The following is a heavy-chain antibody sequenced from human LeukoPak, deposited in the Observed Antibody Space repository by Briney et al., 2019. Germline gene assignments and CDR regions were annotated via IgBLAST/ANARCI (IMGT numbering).Heavy chain of an antibody. CDR1: GFTFSDYY. CDR3: ARAVAGTMTYYYYGMDV. Sequence: GGSLRLSCAASGFTFSDYYMSWIRQAPGKGLEWVSYISSSGSTIYYADSVKGRFTISRDNRKKSVFLEMNTLRAEDRAVYYCARAVAGTMTYYYYGMDVWGQGTTVTVSS. CDR2: ISSSGSTI. J-gene: IGHJ6*02. D-gene: IGHD6-19*01. V-gene: IGHV3-11*04.